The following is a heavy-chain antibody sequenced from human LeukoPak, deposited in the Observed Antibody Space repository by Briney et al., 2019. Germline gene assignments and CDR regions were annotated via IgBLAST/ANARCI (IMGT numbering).Heavy chain of an antibody. CDR3: ARMVNYDSSGYFNY. J-gene: IGHJ4*02. V-gene: IGHV1-69*05. Sequence: SVRVSCKASGYTFTSYGISWVRQAPGQGLEWMGGIIPIFGTANYAQKFQGRVTITTDESTSTAYMELSSLRSEDTAVYYCARMVNYDSSGYFNYWGQGTLVTVSS. CDR2: IIPIFGTA. CDR1: GYTFTSYG. D-gene: IGHD3-22*01.